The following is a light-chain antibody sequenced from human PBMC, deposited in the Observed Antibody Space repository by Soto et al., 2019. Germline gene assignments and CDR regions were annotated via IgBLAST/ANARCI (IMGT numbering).Light chain of an antibody. Sequence: DIQMTQSPSSVSASVGDRVTITCRASQDISNWLVWYQQKPGMAPKLLIYAASSLQSGVPSRFSGSGSGTDFTLTVSSLQPEDFATYYCQQANSFPLTFGGGTKVDIK. J-gene: IGKJ4*01. CDR3: QQANSFPLT. CDR2: AAS. CDR1: QDISNW. V-gene: IGKV1-12*01.